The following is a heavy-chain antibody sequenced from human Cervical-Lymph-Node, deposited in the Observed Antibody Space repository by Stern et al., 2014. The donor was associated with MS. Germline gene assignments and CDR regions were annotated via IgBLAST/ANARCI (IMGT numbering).Heavy chain of an antibody. Sequence: VQLQESGPGLVKPSETLSLTCAVSGGSISGYYWNWIRQSPGKGLEWIGPVYYSGKTNYNPSLNGRVTISLDTSKSQFSLRLSSVTAGDTAVYYCARDSTAWSPSFDYWGQGTLVTVSS. CDR2: VYYSGKT. CDR3: ARDSTAWSPSFDY. J-gene: IGHJ4*02. V-gene: IGHV4-59*01. D-gene: IGHD1-1*01. CDR1: GGSISGYY.